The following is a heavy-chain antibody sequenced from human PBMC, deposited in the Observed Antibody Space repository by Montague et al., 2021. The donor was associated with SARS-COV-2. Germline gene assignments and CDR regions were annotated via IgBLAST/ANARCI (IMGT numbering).Heavy chain of an antibody. V-gene: IGHV4-59*08. CDR2: IYYGGST. D-gene: IGHD1-26*01. CDR3: ARHVSGSLTHFHH. J-gene: IGHJ1*01. Sequence: SETLSLTCTVSGGSISSYYWSWIRQPPGKGLEWIGYIYYGGSTNYSPSFKGRVIMSVDTSNNQFSLRLTSATAADTAVYYCARHVSGSLTHFHHWGQGSLVTVSS. CDR1: GGSISSYY.